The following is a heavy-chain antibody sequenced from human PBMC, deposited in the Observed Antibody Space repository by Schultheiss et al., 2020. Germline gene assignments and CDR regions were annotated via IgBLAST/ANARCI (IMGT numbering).Heavy chain of an antibody. CDR2: IIPIFGTA. CDR1: GYTFTSYA. J-gene: IGHJ4*02. D-gene: IGHD6-19*01. Sequence: ASVKVSCKASGYTFTSYAMNWVRQAPGQGLEWMGGIIPIFGTANYAQKFQGRVTMTRNTSISTAYMELSSLRSEDTAVYYCARGGWWLVRRGIDYWGQGTLVTVS. CDR3: ARGGWWLVRRGIDY. V-gene: IGHV1-8*02.